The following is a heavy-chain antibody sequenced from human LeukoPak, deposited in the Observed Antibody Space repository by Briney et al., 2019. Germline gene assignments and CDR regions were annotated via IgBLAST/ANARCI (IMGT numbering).Heavy chain of an antibody. Sequence: SETPSLTCTVSGGSISSSSYYWGWIRQPPGKGLEWIGSIYYSGSTYYNPSLKSRVTISVDTSKNQFSLKLSSVTAADTAVYYCARLYCSSTSCLSYFDYWGQGTLVTVSS. CDR3: ARLYCSSTSCLSYFDY. CDR1: GGSISSSSYY. J-gene: IGHJ4*02. V-gene: IGHV4-39*01. D-gene: IGHD2-2*01. CDR2: IYYSGST.